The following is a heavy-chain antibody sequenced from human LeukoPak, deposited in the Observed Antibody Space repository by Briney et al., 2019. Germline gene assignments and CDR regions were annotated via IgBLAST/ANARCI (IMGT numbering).Heavy chain of an antibody. Sequence: PGRSLRLSCAASGFTFSSYGMHWVRQAPGKGLEWVAVISYDGSNKYYADSVKGRFTISRDNSKNMLYLQMNSLRAEDTAVYYCAKYYYDSSGYYYFDYWGQGTLVTVSS. CDR2: ISYDGSNK. CDR1: GFTFSSYG. V-gene: IGHV3-30*18. J-gene: IGHJ4*02. D-gene: IGHD3-22*01. CDR3: AKYYYDSSGYYYFDY.